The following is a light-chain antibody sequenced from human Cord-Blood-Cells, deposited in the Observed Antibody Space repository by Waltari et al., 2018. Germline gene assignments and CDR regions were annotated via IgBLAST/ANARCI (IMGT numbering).Light chain of an antibody. Sequence: QSALTQPASVSGSPGQSITISCTGTSSDVGSYNLVSWYQQHPDKAPKLMIYEGSKRPSVVSNRFSGSKSGNTASLTISGLQAEDEADYYCCSYAGSSTFLVFGGGTKLTVL. CDR2: EGS. CDR3: CSYAGSSTFLV. CDR1: SSDVGSYNL. J-gene: IGLJ2*01. V-gene: IGLV2-23*03.